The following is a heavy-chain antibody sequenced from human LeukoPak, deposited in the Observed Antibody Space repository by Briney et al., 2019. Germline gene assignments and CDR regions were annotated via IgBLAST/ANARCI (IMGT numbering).Heavy chain of an antibody. D-gene: IGHD4-11*01. J-gene: IGHJ6*02. CDR2: IYYSGST. CDR3: ARDRTTVTPKATYYYSMDV. V-gene: IGHV4-59*01. CDR1: GGSISSYC. Sequence: SETLSLTCTVSGGSISSYCWSWIRQPPGKGLEWIGYIYYSGSTNYNPSLKSRVTISVDTSKNQFSLKLSSVTAADTAVYYCARDRTTVTPKATYYYSMDVWGQGTTVTVSS.